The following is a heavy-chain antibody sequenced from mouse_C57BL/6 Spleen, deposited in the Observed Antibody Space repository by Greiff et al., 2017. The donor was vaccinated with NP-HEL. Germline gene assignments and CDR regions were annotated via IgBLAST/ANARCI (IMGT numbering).Heavy chain of an antibody. Sequence: VKLVESGPGLVAPSQSLSITCTVSGFSLTSYGVHWVRQPPGKGLEWLVVIWSDGSTTYNSALKSRLSISKDNSKSQVFLKMNSLQTDDTAMYYCARHALGNYDAMDYWGQGTSVTVSS. CDR1: GFSLTSYG. J-gene: IGHJ4*01. D-gene: IGHD2-1*01. CDR2: IWSDGST. CDR3: ARHALGNYDAMDY. V-gene: IGHV2-6-1*01.